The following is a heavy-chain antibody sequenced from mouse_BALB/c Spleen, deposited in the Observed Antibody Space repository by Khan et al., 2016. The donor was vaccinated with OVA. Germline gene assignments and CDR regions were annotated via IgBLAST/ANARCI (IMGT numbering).Heavy chain of an antibody. CDR1: CFSITRGYS. Sequence: EVQLQESGPDLVKPSQSLSLTCTVTCFSITRGYSWHLIRQPPGNKLEWMGYIHYSGRTNDNPPLKSRISITRDTSKNQFFLLLNSATNEANPSFYCARSGTTLVGYWYVDVWGAGTTVTVSS. J-gene: IGHJ1*01. D-gene: IGHD1-1*01. CDR2: IHYSGRT. CDR3: ARSGTTLVGYWYVDV. V-gene: IGHV3-1*02.